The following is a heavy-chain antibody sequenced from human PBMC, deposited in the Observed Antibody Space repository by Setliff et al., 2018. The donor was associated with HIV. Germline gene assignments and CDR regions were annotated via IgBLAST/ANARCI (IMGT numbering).Heavy chain of an antibody. CDR3: VRVDYGDYDFDY. CDR2: INHSGST. J-gene: IGHJ4*02. V-gene: IGHV4-34*01. Sequence: NPSETLSLTCTVFGGSFSGDYCSWIRQSPGKGLEWIGEINHSGSTNYNPSLKSRVTISVDTSKNQFSLKLTSVTAADTAVFYCVRVDYGDYDFDYWGQGTLVTVSS. D-gene: IGHD4-17*01. CDR1: GGSFSGDY.